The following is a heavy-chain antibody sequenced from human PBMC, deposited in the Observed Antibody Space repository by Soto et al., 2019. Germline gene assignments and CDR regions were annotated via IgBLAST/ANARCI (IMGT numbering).Heavy chain of an antibody. J-gene: IGHJ3*02. D-gene: IGHD3-22*01. CDR3: ARGLPCVYDSSGRAFDI. CDR1: EFSFNIYG. V-gene: IGHV3-33*01. CDR2: IWYDGSNK. Sequence: HPGGSLRLSCAASEFSFNIYGMHWVRQAPGKGLEWVAVIWYDGSNKYYVDSVKGRFSISRDNSKNTLYLEMNSVRAEDTAVYYCARGLPCVYDSSGRAFDIWGQGTLVTGSS.